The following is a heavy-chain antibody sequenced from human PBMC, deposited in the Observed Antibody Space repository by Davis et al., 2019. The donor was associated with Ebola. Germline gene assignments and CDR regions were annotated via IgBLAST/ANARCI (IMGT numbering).Heavy chain of an antibody. CDR2: INHSGST. J-gene: IGHJ6*02. D-gene: IGHD2-2*01. CDR3: ARGYCSNTSCLNYYYAMDV. CDR1: GGSFSGYY. Sequence: SETLSLTCAVYGGSFSGYYWSWICQPPGKGLEWIGEINHSGSTNYNPSLKSRVTISVDTSKNQFSLKLSSVTAADTAVYYCARGYCSNTSCLNYYYAMDVWGQGTTVTVSS. V-gene: IGHV4-34*01.